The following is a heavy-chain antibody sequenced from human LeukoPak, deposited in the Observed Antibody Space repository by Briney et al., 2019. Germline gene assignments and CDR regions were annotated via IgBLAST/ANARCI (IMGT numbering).Heavy chain of an antibody. J-gene: IGHJ3*02. V-gene: IGHV4-34*01. CDR2: INHIGST. Sequence: SETLSLTCAVYGGSFSGYYWSWIRQPPGKGLEWIWEINHIGSTNYNPSLKSRVTISVDTSKNQFSLKLSSVTAADTAVYYCARGPLGYCSSTSCRDAFDIWGQGTMVTVSS. D-gene: IGHD2-2*01. CDR3: ARGPLGYCSSTSCRDAFDI. CDR1: GGSFSGYY.